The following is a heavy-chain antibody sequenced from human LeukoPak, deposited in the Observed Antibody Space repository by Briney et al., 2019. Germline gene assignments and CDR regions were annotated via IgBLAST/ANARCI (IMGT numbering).Heavy chain of an antibody. CDR2: INWNGGST. CDR1: GFTLDDYG. Sequence: GGSLRLSCAASGFTLDDYGMSWVRQAPGKGLEWVSGINWNGGSTGYADSLKGRFTVSRDNAKNALYLQMNSLRAEDTALYYCARGEGDGNFDYWGQGTLVTVSS. CDR3: ARGEGDGNFDY. V-gene: IGHV3-20*04. D-gene: IGHD1-26*01. J-gene: IGHJ4*02.